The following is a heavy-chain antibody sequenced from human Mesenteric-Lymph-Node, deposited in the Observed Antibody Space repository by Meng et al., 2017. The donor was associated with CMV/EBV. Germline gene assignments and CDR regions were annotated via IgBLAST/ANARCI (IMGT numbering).Heavy chain of an antibody. Sequence: VKVSCRTSGYTFTAYWIQWVRQAPGQGLEWMGRINPNSGVTNYAQKFQGRVTMTRDTSISTVYMELSRLRSDDTALYYCARDRALDYWGQGTLVTVSS. CDR1: GYTFTAYW. CDR2: INPNSGVT. CDR3: ARDRALDY. J-gene: IGHJ4*02. V-gene: IGHV1-2*06.